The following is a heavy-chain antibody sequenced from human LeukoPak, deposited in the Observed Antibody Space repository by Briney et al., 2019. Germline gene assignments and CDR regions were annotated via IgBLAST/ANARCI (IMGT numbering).Heavy chain of an antibody. J-gene: IGHJ4*02. CDR1: GRSVSSGSYY. D-gene: IGHD3-9*01. V-gene: IGHV4-61*01. Sequence: PSETLSLTCTVSGRSVSSGSYYWSWIRQPPGKGLEWIGYIYYSGSTNYNPSLKSRVTISVDTSKNQFSLKLSSVTAADTAVYYCARSRRYYDILTGAHTLYYFDYWGQGTLVTVSS. CDR2: IYYSGST. CDR3: ARSRRYYDILTGAHTLYYFDY.